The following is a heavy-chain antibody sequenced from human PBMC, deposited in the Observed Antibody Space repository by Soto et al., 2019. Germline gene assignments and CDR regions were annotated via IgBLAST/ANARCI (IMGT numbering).Heavy chain of an antibody. CDR2: IRSGAAYI. Sequence: EVQVVESGGGLVKPGGSLSLSCNFTFSMYRMNWVRQAPGKGLEWVASIRSGAAYIKYAGSVQGRFTISRDNAKNTVSLQKSSLRVEDTAVYFCTRDEGGSYDSWFHPWGQGTQVTVSA. D-gene: IGHD1-26*01. J-gene: IGHJ5*02. CDR3: TRDEGGSYDSWFHP. V-gene: IGHV3-21*06. CDR1: TFSMYR.